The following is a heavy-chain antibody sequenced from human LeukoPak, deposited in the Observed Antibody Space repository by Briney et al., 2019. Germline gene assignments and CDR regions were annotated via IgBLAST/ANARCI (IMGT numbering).Heavy chain of an antibody. CDR3: ARANDFWSGYYVGWFDP. Sequence: SETLSLTSTVSGGSISSYYWSWIGQPAGKGLEWIGRIYTSGSTNYNPSLKSRVTMSVDTSKNQFSLKLSSVTAADTAVYYCARANDFWSGYYVGWFDPWGQGTLVTVSS. J-gene: IGHJ5*02. D-gene: IGHD3-3*01. V-gene: IGHV4-4*07. CDR1: GGSISSYY. CDR2: IYTSGST.